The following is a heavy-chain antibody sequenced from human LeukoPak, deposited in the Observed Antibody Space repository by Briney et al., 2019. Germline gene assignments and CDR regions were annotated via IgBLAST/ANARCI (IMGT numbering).Heavy chain of an antibody. D-gene: IGHD4-17*01. Sequence: GRSLRLSCAASGFTFSSYGIHWVRQAPGKGLEWVAVISYDGSNKYYVDSVKGRFTISRDNSKNTLNLQMNSLRAEDTAVYYCAKMRTPTAHSGDAFDIWDQGTMVTVSS. CDR2: ISYDGSNK. CDR3: AKMRTPTAHSGDAFDI. V-gene: IGHV3-30*18. CDR1: GFTFSSYG. J-gene: IGHJ3*02.